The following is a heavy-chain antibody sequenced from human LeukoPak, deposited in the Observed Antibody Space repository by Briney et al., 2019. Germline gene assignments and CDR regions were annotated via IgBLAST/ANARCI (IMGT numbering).Heavy chain of an antibody. CDR3: ARGNEMATSPWNYFDY. V-gene: IGHV3-21*01. J-gene: IGHJ4*02. Sequence: SGGSLRLSCAASGFIVSANYMNWVRQVPGKGLEWVSSISSSSSYIYYADSVKGRFTISRDNAKNSLYLQMNSLRAEDTAVYYCARGNEMATSPWNYFDYWGQGTLVTVSS. D-gene: IGHD5-24*01. CDR2: ISSSSSYI. CDR1: GFIVSANY.